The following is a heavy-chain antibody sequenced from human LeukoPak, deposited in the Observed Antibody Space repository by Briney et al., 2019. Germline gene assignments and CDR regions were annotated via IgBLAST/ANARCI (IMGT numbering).Heavy chain of an antibody. CDR1: GYTFTGYY. CDR3: ARGAKTIAVAGTPPGY. D-gene: IGHD6-19*01. Sequence: GASVKVSCKASGYTFTGYYMHWVRQAPGQGLEWMGWINPNSGGTNYAQKFQGRVTMTRDTSISTAYMELRSLRSDDTAVYYCARGAKTIAVAGTPPGYWGQGTLVTVSS. J-gene: IGHJ4*02. V-gene: IGHV1-2*02. CDR2: INPNSGGT.